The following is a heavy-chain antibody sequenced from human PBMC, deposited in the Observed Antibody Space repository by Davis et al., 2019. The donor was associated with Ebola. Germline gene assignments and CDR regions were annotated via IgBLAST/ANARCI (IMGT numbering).Heavy chain of an antibody. CDR1: GFTVSSNY. V-gene: IGHV3-53*01. J-gene: IGHJ3*02. D-gene: IGHD1-7*01. Sequence: GESLKIPCAVSGFTVSSNYMSWVRQAPGKGLEWVSVLYGGGNTYYADSVKGRFTISRDNSKNTLYLQMNSLKTEDTAVYYCAKGGYGPNYDAFDIWGQGTMVTVSS. CDR2: LYGGGNT. CDR3: AKGGYGPNYDAFDI.